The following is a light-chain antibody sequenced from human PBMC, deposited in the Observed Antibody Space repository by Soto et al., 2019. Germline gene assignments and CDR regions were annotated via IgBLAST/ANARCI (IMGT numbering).Light chain of an antibody. CDR2: DVG. J-gene: IGLJ1*01. CDR3: SSYTSSMTNV. CDR1: VVAVGGYNS. Sequence: QSALTQPPSVLGPPEKPFPSSAPGTVVAVGGYNSVSWYQHHPGKAPKLILYDVGDRPSGVSYRFSGSKSGNTASLTISGLQAADEADYFCSSYTSSMTNVFGSGTKLTVL. V-gene: IGLV2-14*03.